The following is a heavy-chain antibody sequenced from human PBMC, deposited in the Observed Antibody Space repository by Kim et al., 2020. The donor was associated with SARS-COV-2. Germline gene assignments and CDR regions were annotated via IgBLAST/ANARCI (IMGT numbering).Heavy chain of an antibody. Sequence: SETLSLTCTVSGGSISSGGYYWSWIRQHPGKGLEWIGYIYYSGSTYYNPSLKSRVTISVDTSKNQFSLKLSSVTAADTGVYYCAIWEVDSSGSAFDIWGQGTMVTVSS. CDR1: GGSISSGGYY. V-gene: IGHV4-31*03. J-gene: IGHJ3*02. CDR3: AIWEVDSSGSAFDI. D-gene: IGHD3-22*01. CDR2: IYYSGST.